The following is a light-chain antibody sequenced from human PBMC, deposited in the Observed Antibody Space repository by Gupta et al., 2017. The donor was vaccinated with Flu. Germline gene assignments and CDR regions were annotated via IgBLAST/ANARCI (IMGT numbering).Light chain of an antibody. CDR1: QSVRDSPTSKNF. Sequence: DISSTQSPHTLPVSLGERATTNCKSSQSVRDSPTSKNFLAWYQQKPGQPPKLLIYWASTRESGIPDRFSGRGSGTDFTLTISSLQAEDVALYYCQQDVETPQTFGQGTKLEIK. J-gene: IGKJ1*01. V-gene: IGKV4-1*01. CDR3: QQDVETPQT. CDR2: WAS.